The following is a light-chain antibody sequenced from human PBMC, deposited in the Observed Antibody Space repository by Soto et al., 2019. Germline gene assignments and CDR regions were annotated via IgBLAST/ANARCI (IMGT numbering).Light chain of an antibody. CDR3: RQYDCSRWT. CDR1: QSVSSTY. Sequence: PGERATVSCRASQSVSSTYLAWYQQKPGQAPRPLISAASSRATGTPDRFSGIGSGTAFTLTISRLEPEDFAVYYCRQYDCSRWTFCHGTKVDI. CDR2: AAS. J-gene: IGKJ1*01. V-gene: IGKV3-20*01.